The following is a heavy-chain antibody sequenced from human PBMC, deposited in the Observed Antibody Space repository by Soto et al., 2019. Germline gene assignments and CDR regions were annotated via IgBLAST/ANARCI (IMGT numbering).Heavy chain of an antibody. CDR2: ISGTGSTT. D-gene: IGHD6-25*01. V-gene: IGHV3-23*04. Sequence: EVQLVESGGFLVQPGGSLRLSCAASGFTFSAYPMSWVRRTPGRGLEWVSVISGTGSTTYYAGSVEGRFIISRDNSNNLLFLQMNNLRAEDTAKYYCARANRFRSDYVIGSFDVWGQGTTVTISS. CDR3: ARANRFRSDYVIGSFDV. CDR1: GFTFSAYP. J-gene: IGHJ3*01.